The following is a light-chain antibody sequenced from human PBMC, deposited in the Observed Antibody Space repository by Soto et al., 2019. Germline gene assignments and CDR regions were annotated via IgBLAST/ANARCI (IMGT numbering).Light chain of an antibody. CDR2: GAS. CDR3: QQYGSSGT. J-gene: IGKJ1*01. Sequence: EIVLTQSPATLSLSPGERATLSCRASQTINNNVAWYQLKDGQVPRLLIYGASTRAADVPARFSGGGSGTDFTLTISRLEPEDFAVYYCQQYGSSGTFGQGTKVDIK. V-gene: IGKV3-20*01. CDR1: QTINNN.